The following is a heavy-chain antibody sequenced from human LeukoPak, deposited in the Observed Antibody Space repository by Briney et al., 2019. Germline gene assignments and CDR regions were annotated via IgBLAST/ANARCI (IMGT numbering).Heavy chain of an antibody. CDR3: TREARAGNWFDP. CDR2: INPDSGDT. CDR1: GYTFNNYY. D-gene: IGHD5-12*01. J-gene: IGHJ5*02. V-gene: IGHV1-2*02. Sequence: ASVKVSCKASGYTFNNYYIHWVRQAPGQGLEWMGWINPDSGDTNYAQKFQGRVTMTRDTSINTLYMELSRLTYDDTATFYCTREARAGNWFDPWGQGTLTTVS.